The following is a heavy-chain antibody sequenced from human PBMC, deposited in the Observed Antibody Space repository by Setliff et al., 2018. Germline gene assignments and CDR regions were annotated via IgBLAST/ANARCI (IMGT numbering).Heavy chain of an antibody. CDR1: GFTFSSYG. D-gene: IGHD2-21*01. Sequence: GGSLRLSCAASGFTFSSYGMHWVRQAPGKGLEWVAFIRYDGSNKYYADSVRGRFTVSRDNARNLLYLQMNSLRVDDTAVYYCSSYLVSWGQGALVTVSS. CDR3: SSYLVS. J-gene: IGHJ4*02. CDR2: IRYDGSNK. V-gene: IGHV3-30*02.